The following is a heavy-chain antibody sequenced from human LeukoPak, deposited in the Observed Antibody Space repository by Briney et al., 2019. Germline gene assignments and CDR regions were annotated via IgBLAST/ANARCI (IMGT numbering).Heavy chain of an antibody. V-gene: IGHV3-9*01. D-gene: IGHD5-12*01. Sequence: GGSLRLSCAASGFTFDDYAMHWVRQAPGKGLEWVSGISWNSGSIGYADSVKGRFTISRDNAKNTLYLQMNSLRAEDTAVYYCARVRIVASRVNWFDPWGQGTLVTVSS. CDR1: GFTFDDYA. J-gene: IGHJ5*02. CDR3: ARVRIVASRVNWFDP. CDR2: ISWNSGSI.